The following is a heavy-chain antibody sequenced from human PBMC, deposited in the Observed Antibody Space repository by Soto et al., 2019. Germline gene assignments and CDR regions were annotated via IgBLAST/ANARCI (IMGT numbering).Heavy chain of an antibody. CDR1: GLNFDDFA. CDR2: ITWNSRVL. J-gene: IGHJ4*02. Sequence: EVQLVESGGRLVQPGRSLRRSCVGTGLNFDDFAMHWVRQAPGKGLEWVSGITWNSRVLAYADSVKGRFTISSDNARNSLYLQMDSLRDEDTALYYCAKGIYDFWSPYYFDSWGPGTLVTVSS. D-gene: IGHD3-3*01. CDR3: AKGIYDFWSPYYFDS. V-gene: IGHV3-9*01.